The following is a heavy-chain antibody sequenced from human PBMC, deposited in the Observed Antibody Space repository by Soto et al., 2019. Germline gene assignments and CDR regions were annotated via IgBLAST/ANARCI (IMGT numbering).Heavy chain of an antibody. CDR1: GYSFTSYW. CDR2: IDPSDSYT. D-gene: IGHD5-12*01. V-gene: IGHV5-10-1*01. J-gene: IGHJ6*02. CDR3: ARSKGYSGYDWLYYYYGMDV. Sequence: GESLKISCKGSGYSFTSYWISWVRQMPGKGLEWMGRIDPSDSYTNYSPSFQGHVTISADKSISTAYLQWSSLKASDTAMYYCARSKGYSGYDWLYYYYGMDVWGQGTTVTVSS.